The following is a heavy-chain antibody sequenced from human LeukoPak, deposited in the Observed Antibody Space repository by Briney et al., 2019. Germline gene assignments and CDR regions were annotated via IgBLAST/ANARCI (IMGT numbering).Heavy chain of an antibody. CDR3: ARWSGYCSSTSCYTVELLRNWFDP. J-gene: IGHJ5*02. CDR2: ISSSGSTI. V-gene: IGHV3-11*01. CDR1: GFTFSDYY. Sequence: GGSLRLSCAASGFTFSDYYMSWIRQAPGKGLEWVSYISSSGSTIYYADSVKGRFTISRDNAKNSLYLQMNSLRAEDTAVYYCARWSGYCSSTSCYTVELLRNWFDPWGQGTLVTVSS. D-gene: IGHD2-2*02.